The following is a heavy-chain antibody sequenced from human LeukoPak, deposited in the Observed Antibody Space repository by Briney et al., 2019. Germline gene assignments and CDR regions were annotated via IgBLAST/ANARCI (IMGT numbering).Heavy chain of an antibody. CDR2: IYYSGST. Sequence: PSETLSLTCTVSGDSISSYYWSWVRQPPGKGLEWIGYIYYSGSTNYNASLKSRVTISVDTSKNQFSLKLRSVTAAATAVYYGARDRSDAGEPDNWFDPWGQGTLVTVSS. CDR1: GDSISSYY. J-gene: IGHJ5*02. D-gene: IGHD1-26*01. CDR3: ARDRSDAGEPDNWFDP. V-gene: IGHV4-59*01.